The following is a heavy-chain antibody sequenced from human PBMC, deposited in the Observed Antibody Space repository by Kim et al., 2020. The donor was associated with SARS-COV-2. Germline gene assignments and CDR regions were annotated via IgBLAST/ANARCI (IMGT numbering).Heavy chain of an antibody. J-gene: IGHJ4*02. Sequence: GSTNYNPDLKSRVTISVDTCKSQVSLKLSSGTAADTAVYYCARGYGDYDYWGQGTLVTVSS. D-gene: IGHD4-17*01. V-gene: IGHV4-59*09. CDR3: ARGYGDYDY. CDR2: GST.